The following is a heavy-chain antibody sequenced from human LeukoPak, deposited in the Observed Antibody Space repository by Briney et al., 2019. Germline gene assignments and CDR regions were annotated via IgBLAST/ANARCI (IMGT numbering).Heavy chain of an antibody. J-gene: IGHJ6*02. CDR1: GFTFSSYA. CDR3: ARDPYYGPKKEYYYYGMDV. Sequence: GRSLRLSCAASGFTFSSYAMHWVRQAPGKGLEWVAGIWYDGSNKYYADSVKGRFTISRDNSKNTLYLQMNSLRAEDTAVYYCARDPYYGPKKEYYYYGMDVWGQGTTVTVSS. V-gene: IGHV3-33*08. CDR2: IWYDGSNK. D-gene: IGHD3-10*01.